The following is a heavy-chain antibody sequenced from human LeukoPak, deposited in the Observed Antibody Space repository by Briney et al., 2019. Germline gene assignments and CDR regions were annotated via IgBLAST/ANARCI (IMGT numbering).Heavy chain of an antibody. CDR2: ISYDGSSK. V-gene: IGHV3-30-3*01. CDR3: ARDRERFLDV. J-gene: IGHJ6*04. Sequence: GGSLRLSCAASGFTFSSYAMHWVRQAPGKGLEWVAVISYDGSSKYYADSVKGRFTISRDNSKNTLYLQMNSLRAEDTAVYYCARDRERFLDVWGKGTTVTVSS. CDR1: GFTFSSYA. D-gene: IGHD3-3*01.